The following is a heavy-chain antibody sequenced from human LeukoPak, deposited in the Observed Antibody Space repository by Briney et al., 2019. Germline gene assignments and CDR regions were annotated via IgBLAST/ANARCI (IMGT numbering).Heavy chain of an antibody. V-gene: IGHV1-8*01. J-gene: IGHJ5*02. CDR3: ARGYSINCSSTSCNHYLNWFDP. D-gene: IGHD2-2*01. Sequence: GASVMISCKASGYTFSSHDINWVRQATGQGLEWMGWMNPHSGNTGYAQKFQGRVTMTRNTPIGTAYMELSSLRSEDTAVYYCARGYSINCSSTSCNHYLNWFDPWGQGTLVTVSS. CDR1: GYTFSSHD. CDR2: MNPHSGNT.